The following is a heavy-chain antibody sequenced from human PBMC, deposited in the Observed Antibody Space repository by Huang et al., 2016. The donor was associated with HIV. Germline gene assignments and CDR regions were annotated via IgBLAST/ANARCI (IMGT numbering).Heavy chain of an antibody. CDR2: IRYDGRKT. J-gene: IGHJ4*02. CDR3: AKDEKQFCTGGSCHSSNIDS. V-gene: IGHV3-30*02. D-gene: IGHD2-8*02. CDR1: GFTFSSFG. Sequence: QVQLVESGGGAVQPGGSLSLSCAATGFTFSSFGMHWVRQRPGQVLEWLTFIRYDGRKTTYADSVKGRFTIYRDNTDNTLFLQMNTLTPDDTALYYCAKDEKQFCTGGSCHSSNIDSWGQGTLVTVSS.